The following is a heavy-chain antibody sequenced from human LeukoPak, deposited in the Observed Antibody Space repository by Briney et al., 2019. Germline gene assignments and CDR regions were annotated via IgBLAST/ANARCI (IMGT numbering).Heavy chain of an antibody. J-gene: IGHJ4*02. Sequence: SETLSLTCTVSGGSVTSASSSWSWIRQPPGKGLEWIGYIYQSGDTYYSPSLKSRVTISVDRSKNQFSLKVSSVTAADTAVYYCTRRGGYDSFDNWGQGTLVTVSS. CDR3: TRRGGYDSFDN. V-gene: IGHV4-30-2*01. CDR2: IYQSGDT. CDR1: GGSVTSASSS. D-gene: IGHD5-12*01.